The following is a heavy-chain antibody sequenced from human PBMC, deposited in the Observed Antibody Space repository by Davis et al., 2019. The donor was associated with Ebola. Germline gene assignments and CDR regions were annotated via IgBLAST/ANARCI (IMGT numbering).Heavy chain of an antibody. J-gene: IGHJ4*02. D-gene: IGHD2-15*01. CDR3: ARVRYCSGGSCYGLDYYFDY. V-gene: IGHV1-18*01. Sequence: ASVKVSCKASGYTFTSYGISWVRQAPGQGLEWMGWISAYNGNTIYAQKLQGRVTMTTDTSTSTAYMELRSLRSDDTAVYYCARVRYCSGGSCYGLDYYFDYWGQGKLVIVSS. CDR1: GYTFTSYG. CDR2: ISAYNGNT.